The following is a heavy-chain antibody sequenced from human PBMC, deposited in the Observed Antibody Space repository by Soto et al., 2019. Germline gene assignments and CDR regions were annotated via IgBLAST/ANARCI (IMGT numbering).Heavy chain of an antibody. V-gene: IGHV3-23*01. CDR3: AKRPKAGRPVDV. J-gene: IGHJ6*04. CDR1: GFTFTSYS. D-gene: IGHD6-6*01. Sequence: EVQLSESGGGLVQPGGSLRLSCAASGFTFTSYSMSWVRQAPGKGLEWVSAINPSGDTTYYADSVKGRLTISRDNSKITLYLQMDSLRAEDTAIYYCAKRPKAGRPVDVWGKGTTVTVSS. CDR2: INPSGDTT.